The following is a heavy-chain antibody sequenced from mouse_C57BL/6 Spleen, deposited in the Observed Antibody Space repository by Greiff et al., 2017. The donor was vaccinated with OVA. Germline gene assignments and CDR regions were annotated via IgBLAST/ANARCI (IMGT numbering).Heavy chain of an antibody. CDR2: ISSGGSYT. CDR1: GFTFSSYG. CDR3: ARQGRGGYFDY. Sequence: EVQLVESGGDLVKPGGSLKLSCAASGFTFSSYGMSWVRQTPDKRLEWVATISSGGSYTYYPDSVKGRFTIARDNAKNTLYLQMSSLKSEDTAMYYWARQGRGGYFDYWGQGTTLTVS. V-gene: IGHV5-6*01. J-gene: IGHJ2*01.